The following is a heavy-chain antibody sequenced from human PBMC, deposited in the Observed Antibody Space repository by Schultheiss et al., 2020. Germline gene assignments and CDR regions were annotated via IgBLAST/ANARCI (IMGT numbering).Heavy chain of an antibody. CDR2: IYYSGIT. J-gene: IGHJ5*02. CDR3: ARDPLSNWFDP. CDR1: GGSVSSGSYY. V-gene: IGHV4-61*01. Sequence: SATLSLTCTVSGGSVSSGSYYWSWIRQPPGKGLEWIGYIYYSGITNYNPSLKSRVTISVDTSKNQFSLKLSSVTAADTAVYYCARDPLSNWFDPWGQGTLVTVSS.